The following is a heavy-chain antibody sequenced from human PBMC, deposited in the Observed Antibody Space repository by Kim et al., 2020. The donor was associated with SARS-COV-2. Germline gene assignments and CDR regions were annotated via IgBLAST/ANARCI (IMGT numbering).Heavy chain of an antibody. V-gene: IGHV3-43*02. CDR1: GFTFDDYA. CDR3: AKADFWSGRSPYYYYYMDV. D-gene: IGHD3-3*01. Sequence: GGSLRLSCAASGFTFDDYAMHWVRQAPGKGLEWVSLISGDGGRTYYADSVKGRFTISRDNRKNSLYLQMNSLRTEDTALYYCAKADFWSGRSPYYYYYMDVWGKGTTVTVSS. CDR2: ISGDGGRT. J-gene: IGHJ6*03.